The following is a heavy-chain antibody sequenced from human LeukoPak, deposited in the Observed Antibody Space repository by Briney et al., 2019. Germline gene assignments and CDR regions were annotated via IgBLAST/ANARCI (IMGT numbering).Heavy chain of an antibody. CDR3: ARVRYSSGAGSAFDI. D-gene: IGHD6-19*01. J-gene: IGHJ3*02. CDR2: IYYSGST. CDR1: GGSISSYY. V-gene: IGHV4-59*01. Sequence: SETLSLTCTVSGGSISSYYWSWIRQPPGKGLEWIGYIYYSGSTNYNPSLKSRVTISVDTSKNQFSLKLSSVTAADTAVYYCARVRYSSGAGSAFDIWGQGTMVTVSS.